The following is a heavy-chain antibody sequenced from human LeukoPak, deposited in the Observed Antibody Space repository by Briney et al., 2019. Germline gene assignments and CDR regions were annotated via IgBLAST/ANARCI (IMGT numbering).Heavy chain of an antibody. J-gene: IGHJ4*02. D-gene: IGHD3-16*01. CDR3: ARDGNNLGVDY. CDR1: GGSISSYY. CDR2: IYYSGST. Sequence: SETLSLTCTVSGGSISSYYWSWIRQPPGKGLEWIGYIYYSGSTNYNPSLKSRVTISVDTSKNQFSLKLSSVTAADTAVYYCARDGNNLGVDYWGQGTLVTVSS. V-gene: IGHV4-59*01.